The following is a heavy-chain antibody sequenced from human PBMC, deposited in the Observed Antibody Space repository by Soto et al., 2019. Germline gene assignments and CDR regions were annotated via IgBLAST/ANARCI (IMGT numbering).Heavy chain of an antibody. CDR3: AKAPMPTVAFDY. Sequence: QVQLVESGGGVVQPGRSLRLSCAASGFTFSSYATHWVRQAPGKGLEWVAVISYDGSNKYYADSVKGRFTISRDNSKNTLYLQMNSLRAEDTAVYYCAKAPMPTVAFDYWGQGTLVTVSS. J-gene: IGHJ4*02. V-gene: IGHV3-30-3*01. D-gene: IGHD4-17*01. CDR1: GFTFSSYA. CDR2: ISYDGSNK.